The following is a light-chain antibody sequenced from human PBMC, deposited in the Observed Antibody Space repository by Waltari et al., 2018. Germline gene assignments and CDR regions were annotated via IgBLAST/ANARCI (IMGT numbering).Light chain of an antibody. CDR1: QSVLYTSNYHNY. CDR3: QQYYSAPYT. Sequence: DIVMTQSPDSLSVSLGERATINCKSRQSVLYTSNYHNYLAWYQQKPGQPPKLLLYWASTRESGVPDRFSGSGSGTDFTLSISTLQAEDVAVYYCQQYYSAPYTFGQGTRLEIK. J-gene: IGKJ2*01. CDR2: WAS. V-gene: IGKV4-1*01.